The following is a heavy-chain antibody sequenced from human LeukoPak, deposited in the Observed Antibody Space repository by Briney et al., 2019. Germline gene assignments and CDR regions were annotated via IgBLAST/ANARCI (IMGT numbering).Heavy chain of an antibody. CDR3: ARVPPSAHQLLSSDY. V-gene: IGHV1-18*04. Sequence: ASVMVSCKASGYTFTNYGISWVRQAPGQGLEWMAWISANNGETRYAQNLQGRVTMTTDTSTSTAYMELTSLRSDDTPVYYCARVPPSAHQLLSSDYWGQGTQVTVSS. CDR2: ISANNGET. CDR1: GYTFTNYG. D-gene: IGHD2-2*01. J-gene: IGHJ4*02.